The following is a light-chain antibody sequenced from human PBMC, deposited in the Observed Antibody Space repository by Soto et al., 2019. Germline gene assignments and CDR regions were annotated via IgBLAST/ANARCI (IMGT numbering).Light chain of an antibody. J-gene: IGKJ1*01. V-gene: IGKV3-15*01. CDR3: GRDKNWPT. CDR2: AAS. CDR1: QSVNMN. Sequence: ETVLTQSPVTLSVSPGETATLFCWARQSVNMNLACYQEKPGQAPRLLIYAASTRATGIPARFSGSGSGTDFTLTISRLQWEHPAIYYWGRDKNWPTLGQGNKLEIK.